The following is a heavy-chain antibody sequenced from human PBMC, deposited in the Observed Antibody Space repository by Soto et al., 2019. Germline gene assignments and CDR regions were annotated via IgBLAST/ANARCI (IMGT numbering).Heavy chain of an antibody. CDR2: INHSGST. V-gene: IGHV4-34*01. D-gene: IGHD3-9*01. Sequence: PSETLSLTCAVYGGSFSGYYWSWIRQPPGKGLEWIGEINHSGSTNYNPSLKSRVTISVDTSKNQFSLKLSSVTAADTAVYYCARGARLKPIRHYYYYYYMDVWGKGTTVNVSS. CDR3: ARGARLKPIRHYYYYYYMDV. J-gene: IGHJ6*03. CDR1: GGSFSGYY.